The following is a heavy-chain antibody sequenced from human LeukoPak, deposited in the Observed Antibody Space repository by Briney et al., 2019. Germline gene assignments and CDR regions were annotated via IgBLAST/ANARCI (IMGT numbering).Heavy chain of an antibody. D-gene: IGHD1-1*01. V-gene: IGHV1-69*05. CDR3: ARDDRNNWNTNYYYYYMDV. J-gene: IGHJ6*03. Sequence: SVKVSCKASGGTFSSYVISWVRQAPGQGLEWMGGIIPIFGTANYAQKFQGRVTITTDESTSTAYMELSSLRSEDTAVYYCARDDRNNWNTNYYYYYMDVWGKGTTVTVSS. CDR2: IIPIFGTA. CDR1: GGTFSSYV.